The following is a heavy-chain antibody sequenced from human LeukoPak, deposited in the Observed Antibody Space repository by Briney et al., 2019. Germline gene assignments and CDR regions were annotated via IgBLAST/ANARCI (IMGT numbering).Heavy chain of an antibody. J-gene: IGHJ5*02. Sequence: SETLSLTCTVSGGSLSSGGYYWSWLRQHPGKGLEWVGYIYYSGSTYYNPSLKSRVTISVDTSKNQFSLKLSSVTAADTAVYYCARLAELWFGGPNWFDPWGQGTLVTVSS. CDR3: ARLAELWFGGPNWFDP. CDR2: IYYSGST. D-gene: IGHD3-10*01. V-gene: IGHV4-31*03. CDR1: GGSLSSGGYY.